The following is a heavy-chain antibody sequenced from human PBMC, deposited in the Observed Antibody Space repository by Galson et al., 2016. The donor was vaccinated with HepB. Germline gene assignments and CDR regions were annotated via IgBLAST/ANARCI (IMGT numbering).Heavy chain of an antibody. CDR3: ASFDSGHYGFWTGSDY. Sequence: ETLSLTCTVSGGSVSSGTYYWTWIRQPPWKGLEWIGYIYYSGSTDFNPSLKSRVTMSIDMSKNQFSLKLSSVTAADTAVYYCASFDSGHYGFWTGSDYWGQGTLVTVSS. D-gene: IGHD3-3*01. CDR1: GGSVSSGTYY. J-gene: IGHJ4*02. CDR2: IYYSGST. V-gene: IGHV4-61*01.